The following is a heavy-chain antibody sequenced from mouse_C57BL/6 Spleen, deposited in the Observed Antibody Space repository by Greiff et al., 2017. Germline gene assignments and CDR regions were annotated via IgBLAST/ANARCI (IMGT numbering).Heavy chain of an antibody. CDR3: TKSTGTYYFDY. J-gene: IGHJ2*01. CDR2: IRLKSDNYAT. CDR1: GFTFSNYW. Sequence: EVHLVESGGGLVQPGGSMKLSCVASGFTFSNYWMNWVRQSPEKGLEWVAQIRLKSDNYATHYAESVKGRFTISRDDSKSSVYLQMNNLRAEDTGIYYCTKSTGTYYFDYWGQGTTLTVSS. D-gene: IGHD4-1*01. V-gene: IGHV6-3*01.